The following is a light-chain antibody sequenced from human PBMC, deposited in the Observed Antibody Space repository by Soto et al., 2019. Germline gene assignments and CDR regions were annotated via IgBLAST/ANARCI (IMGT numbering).Light chain of an antibody. CDR2: KAS. V-gene: IGKV1-5*03. CDR1: QTISSW. CDR3: QQSDSTPYT. J-gene: IGKJ2*01. Sequence: DIQMTQSPSTLSGSVGDRATLTCRASQTISSWLAWYQQKPGKAPKLLIYKASTLKSGVPSRFSGSGSGTEFTLTISSLQPDDFATYYCQQSDSTPYTFGQGTKVDI.